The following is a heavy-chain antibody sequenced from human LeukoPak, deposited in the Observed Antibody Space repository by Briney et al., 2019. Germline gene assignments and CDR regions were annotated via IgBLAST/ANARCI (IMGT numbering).Heavy chain of an antibody. Sequence: QAGGSLRLSCAASGFTFSSYAMSWVRQAPGKGLEWVSAISGSGGSTYYADSVKGRFTISRDNSKNTLYLQMNSLRAEDTAVYYCVRRGLAADNWFDPWGQGTLVTVSS. D-gene: IGHD2-15*01. CDR2: ISGSGGST. CDR1: GFTFSSYA. V-gene: IGHV3-23*01. CDR3: VRRGLAADNWFDP. J-gene: IGHJ5*02.